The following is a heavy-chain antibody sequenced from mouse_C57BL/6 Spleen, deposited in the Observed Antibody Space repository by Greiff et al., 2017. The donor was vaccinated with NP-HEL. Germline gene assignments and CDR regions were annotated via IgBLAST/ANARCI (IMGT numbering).Heavy chain of an antibody. CDR1: GFTFSDYG. Sequence: EVMLVESGGGLVKPGGSLKLSCAASGFTFSDYGMHWVRQAPEKGLEWVAYISSGSSTIYYADTVKGRFTISRDNAKNTLFLQMTSLRSEVTAMYYCARGTVYAMDYWGQGTSVTVSS. J-gene: IGHJ4*01. CDR2: ISSGSSTI. CDR3: ARGTVYAMDY. V-gene: IGHV5-17*01. D-gene: IGHD1-1*01.